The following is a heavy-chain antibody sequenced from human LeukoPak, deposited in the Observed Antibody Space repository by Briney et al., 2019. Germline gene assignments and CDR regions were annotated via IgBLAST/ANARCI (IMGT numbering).Heavy chain of an antibody. CDR2: IYYSGST. CDR1: GGSISSSSYY. Sequence: SETLSLTCTVSGGSISSSSYYWGCILQPPGKGLECIGSIYYSGSTFYNPSLKSRVTISVDTSKNQFSLKLSSVTAADTAVYYCARTGTTLLSYYYYMDVWGKGTTVTVSS. D-gene: IGHD1-1*01. CDR3: ARTGTTLLSYYYYMDV. V-gene: IGHV4-39*07. J-gene: IGHJ6*03.